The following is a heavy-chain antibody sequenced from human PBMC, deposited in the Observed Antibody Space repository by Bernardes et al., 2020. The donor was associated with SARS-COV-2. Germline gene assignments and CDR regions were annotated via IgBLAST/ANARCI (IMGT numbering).Heavy chain of an antibody. CDR1: GFTFSSYA. D-gene: IGHD3-22*01. CDR3: AKDHAYDLTNYYYYYYGMDV. V-gene: IGHV3-23*01. Sequence: GGSLRLSCAASGFTFSSYAMSWVRQAPGKGLEWVSAISGSGGSTYYADSVKGRFTISRDNSKNTLYLQMNSLRAEDTAVYYCAKDHAYDLTNYYYYYYGMDVWGQGTTVTVSS. J-gene: IGHJ6*02. CDR2: ISGSGGST.